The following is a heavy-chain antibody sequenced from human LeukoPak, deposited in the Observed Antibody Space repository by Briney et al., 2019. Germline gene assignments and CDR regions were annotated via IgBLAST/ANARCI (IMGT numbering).Heavy chain of an antibody. Sequence: PSETLSLTCTVSGGSISSSKYYWGWIRQPPGKGLEWIGSIYYSGSTYYNPSLKSRVTISVDTSKNQFSLKLSSVTAADTAVYYCAREYSGILRGYYFDYWGQGTLVTVSS. CDR2: IYYSGST. V-gene: IGHV4-39*07. CDR3: AREYSGILRGYYFDY. D-gene: IGHD1-26*01. CDR1: GGSISSSKYY. J-gene: IGHJ4*02.